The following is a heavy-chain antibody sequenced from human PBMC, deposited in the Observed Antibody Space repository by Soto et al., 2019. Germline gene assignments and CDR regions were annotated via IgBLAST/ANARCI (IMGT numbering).Heavy chain of an antibody. Sequence: ASVKVSCKASGYTFTSYYMHWVRQAPGQGLEWMGIINPSGGSTSYAQKFQGRVTMTRDTSTSTVYMELSSLRSEDTAVYYCARDPLGGSYFRTYYFDNWGQGTVVTVSS. V-gene: IGHV1-46*01. D-gene: IGHD1-26*01. J-gene: IGHJ4*02. CDR1: GYTFTSYY. CDR2: INPSGGST. CDR3: ARDPLGGSYFRTYYFDN.